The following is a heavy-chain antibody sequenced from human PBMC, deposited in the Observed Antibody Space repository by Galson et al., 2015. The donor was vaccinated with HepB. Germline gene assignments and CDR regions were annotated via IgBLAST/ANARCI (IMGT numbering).Heavy chain of an antibody. CDR3: ARRDFYGGKLAGGWFDP. CDR1: GGTFSSYA. CDR2: IIPIFGTA. J-gene: IGHJ5*02. Sequence: SVKVSCKASGGTFSSYAISWVRQAPGQGLEWMGGIIPIFGTANYAQKFQGRVTITADESTSTAYMELSSLRSEDTAVYYCARRDFYGGKLAGGWFDPWGQGTLVTVSS. V-gene: IGHV1-69*13. D-gene: IGHD4-23*01.